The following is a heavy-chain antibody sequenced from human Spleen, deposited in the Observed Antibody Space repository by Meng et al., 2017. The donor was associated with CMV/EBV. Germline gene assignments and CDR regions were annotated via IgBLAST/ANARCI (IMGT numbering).Heavy chain of an antibody. CDR2: MRGDTDDT. V-gene: IGHV3-21*06. D-gene: IGHD2-15*01. CDR3: ARGHTYYGGSSPLEY. CDR1: GFRFSAYN. J-gene: IGHJ4*02. Sequence: GGSLRLSCAASGFRFSAYNMNWVRQAPGKGLEWVSFMRGDTDDTYYPDSLKGRFTISRDNAKNSLYLQMNGLRAEDTAVYYCARGHTYYGGSSPLEYWGRGSLVTVSS.